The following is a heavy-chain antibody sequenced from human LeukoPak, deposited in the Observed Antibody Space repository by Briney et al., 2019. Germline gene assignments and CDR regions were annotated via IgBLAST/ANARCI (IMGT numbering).Heavy chain of an antibody. J-gene: IGHJ3*02. CDR2: ISYDGSNK. D-gene: IGHD3-3*01. V-gene: IGHV3-30-3*01. CDR1: GFTFSSYA. CDR3: ARGGRRITIFGPPLSAFDI. Sequence: GGSLRLSCAASGFTFSSYAMSWVRQAPGKGLEWVAVISYDGSNKYYADSVKGRFTISRDNSKNTLYLQMNSLRAEDTAVYYCARGGRRITIFGPPLSAFDIWGQGTMVTVSS.